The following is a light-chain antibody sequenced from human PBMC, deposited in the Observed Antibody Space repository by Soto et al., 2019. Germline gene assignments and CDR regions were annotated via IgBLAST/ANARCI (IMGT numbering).Light chain of an antibody. CDR3: HHYGKQSPFT. J-gene: IGKJ2*01. CDR2: GAS. Sequence: EIVLTQSPGTLFLSPGERATLSCRASQSVSSSYLAWYQQKPGQAPRLLIYGASSRATGIPDRFSGSGSGTVFTLTISRLEPEDFAVYFCHHYGKQSPFTFGQSNKQE. V-gene: IGKV3-20*01. CDR1: QSVSSSY.